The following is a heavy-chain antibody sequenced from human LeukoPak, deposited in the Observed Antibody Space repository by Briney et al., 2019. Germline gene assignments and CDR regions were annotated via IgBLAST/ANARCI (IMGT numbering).Heavy chain of an antibody. CDR1: GFTFSSYS. V-gene: IGHV3-21*01. CDR2: ISSSSSYI. D-gene: IGHD3-10*01. CDR3: ARDRGGGSGSEGMDV. Sequence: PGGSLRLSCAASGFTFSSYSMNWVRQAPGKGLEWVSSISSSSSYIYYADSVKGRFTISRDNAKNSLYLQMNSLRAEDTAVYYCARDRGGGSGSEGMDVWGQGTTVTVSS. J-gene: IGHJ6*02.